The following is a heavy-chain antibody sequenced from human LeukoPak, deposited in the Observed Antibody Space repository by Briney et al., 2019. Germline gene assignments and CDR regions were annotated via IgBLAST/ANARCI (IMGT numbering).Heavy chain of an antibody. D-gene: IGHD1-26*01. Sequence: SETLSLTCAVYGGSFSGYYWSWIRQPPGKGLEWIGEINHSGSTNYNPSLKSRVTISVDTSKNQFSLKLSSVTAADTAVYYCAKAGEVGATYYFDYWGQGTLVTVSS. CDR2: INHSGST. J-gene: IGHJ4*02. V-gene: IGHV4-34*01. CDR1: GGSFSGYY. CDR3: AKAGEVGATYYFDY.